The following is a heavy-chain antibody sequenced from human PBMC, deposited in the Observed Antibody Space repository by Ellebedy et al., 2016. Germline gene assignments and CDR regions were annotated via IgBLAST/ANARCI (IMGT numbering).Heavy chain of an antibody. V-gene: IGHV4-61*02. J-gene: IGHJ3*02. D-gene: IGHD3-22*01. CDR1: GGSITSGSYY. CDR3: ARGGFTMIVLDAFDI. CDR2: VYASGST. Sequence: SETLSLTXTVSGGSITSGSYYWTWIRQPAGKGLEWIGRVYASGSTNYNPSLKSRVTISGDTSTNQFSLKLSSVTAADTAVYYCARGGFTMIVLDAFDIWGQGTMVTVSS.